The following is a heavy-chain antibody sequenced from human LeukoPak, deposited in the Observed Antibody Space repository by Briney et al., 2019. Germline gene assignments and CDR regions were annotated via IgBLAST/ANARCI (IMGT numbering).Heavy chain of an antibody. J-gene: IGHJ4*02. D-gene: IGHD5-18*01. Sequence: PGGSLRLSCAASGFTFSSCAMHWVRQSLGKGLEWVAVMSYDGFNKYYADSVKGRFTISRDNSKNTLYLQMNSLRAEDTAVYYCAKTKGYSYGYYFDYWGQGTLVTVSS. CDR2: MSYDGFNK. CDR1: GFTFSSCA. V-gene: IGHV3-30*18. CDR3: AKTKGYSYGYYFDY.